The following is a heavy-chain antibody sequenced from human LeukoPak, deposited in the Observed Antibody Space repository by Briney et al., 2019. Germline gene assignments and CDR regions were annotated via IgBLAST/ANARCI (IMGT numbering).Heavy chain of an antibody. CDR2: SIPILGIA. Sequence: SVKVSCKASGGTFSSYAISWVRQAPGQGLEWMGRSIPILGIANYAQKFQGRVTITADKSTSTAYMELSSLRSEDTAVYYCARDPSSSGYVDSGWYFDLWGRGTLVTVSS. J-gene: IGHJ2*01. V-gene: IGHV1-69*04. CDR3: ARDPSSSGYVDSGWYFDL. D-gene: IGHD3-22*01. CDR1: GGTFSSYA.